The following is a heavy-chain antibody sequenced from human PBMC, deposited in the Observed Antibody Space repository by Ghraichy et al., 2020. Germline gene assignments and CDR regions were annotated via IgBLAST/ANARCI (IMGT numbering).Heavy chain of an antibody. CDR2: IFYSGST. J-gene: IGHJ5*02. Sequence: SETLSLTCSVSGGSLSSYFWSWIRQPPGKGLEWIGSIFYSGSTNYNPSLKSRVTISVDTSQNHFFLKLSSVTAADTAVYYCARGLSAFDPWGQGTLVTVS. CDR3: ARGLSAFDP. CDR1: GGSLSSYF. V-gene: IGHV4-59*01.